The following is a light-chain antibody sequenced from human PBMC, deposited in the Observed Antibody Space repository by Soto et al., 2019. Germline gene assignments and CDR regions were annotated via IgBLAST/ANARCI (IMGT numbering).Light chain of an antibody. Sequence: DSQLTQFPSTLSASIGDKVTITCRASENVNRWLAWYQQKPGKAPKFLIYKASNLEIGVPSRFSGGGSGTEFTLTISSLQPDDFATYYCQQYNRYPCTVAQGTKVDIK. J-gene: IGKJ1*01. CDR2: KAS. CDR1: ENVNRW. V-gene: IGKV1-5*03. CDR3: QQYNRYPCT.